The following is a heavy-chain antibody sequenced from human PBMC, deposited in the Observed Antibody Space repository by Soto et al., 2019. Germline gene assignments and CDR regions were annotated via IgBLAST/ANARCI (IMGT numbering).Heavy chain of an antibody. D-gene: IGHD3-22*01. J-gene: IGHJ4*02. CDR3: ARGYYYDSLRLDS. CDR2: INQSGST. Sequence: XETLSLTCGVYGGSFSTYYWSWIRQPQGKGLEWIGEINQSGSTNYNPSLKSRVTMSLDTSKKQFSLKMTSVTAADTAVYYCARGYYYDSLRLDSWGQGTLVTVSS. CDR1: GGSFSTYY. V-gene: IGHV4-34*01.